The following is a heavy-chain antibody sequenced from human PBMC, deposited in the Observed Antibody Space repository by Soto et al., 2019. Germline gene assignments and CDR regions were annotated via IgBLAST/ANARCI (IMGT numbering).Heavy chain of an antibody. CDR3: ARASHNSYDSSGYHYYFDY. CDR1: GFTFSTYA. Sequence: GGSLRLSCAASGFTFSTYAMAWVRQAPGKGLEWVSGVSASGLNTDYADPVKGRFYISRDNSKNTVSLHMNGLRAEDTALYYCARASHNSYDSSGYHYYFDYWGQGTLVTVS. J-gene: IGHJ4*02. D-gene: IGHD3-22*01. V-gene: IGHV3-23*01. CDR2: VSASGLNT.